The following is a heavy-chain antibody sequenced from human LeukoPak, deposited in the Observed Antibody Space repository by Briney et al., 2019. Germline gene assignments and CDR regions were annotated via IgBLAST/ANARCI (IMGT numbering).Heavy chain of an antibody. CDR3: ARLSGYGLHYYYYMDV. J-gene: IGHJ6*03. D-gene: IGHD5-12*01. CDR1: GGSISSSSYH. CDR2: IYYSGST. V-gene: IGHV4-39*07. Sequence: PSETLSLTCTVSGGSISSSSYHWGWIRQPPGKGLEWIGSIYYSGSTYYNPSLKSRVTISVDTSKNQFSLKLSSVTAADTAVYYCARLSGYGLHYYYYMDVWGSGTTVTVSS.